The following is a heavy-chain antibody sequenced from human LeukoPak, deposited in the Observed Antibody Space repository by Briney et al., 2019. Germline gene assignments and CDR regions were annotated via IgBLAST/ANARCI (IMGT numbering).Heavy chain of an antibody. CDR3: ASRSAITYYDILTGYYKTDYFDY. D-gene: IGHD3-9*01. CDR1: GGSFSGYY. Sequence: SETLSLTCAVYGGSFSGYYWSWIRQPPGKGLEWIGRIYTSGSTNYNPSLKSRVTISVGTSKNQFSLKLSSVTAADTAVYYCASRSAITYYDILTGYYKTDYFDYWGQGTLVTVSS. CDR2: IYTSGST. J-gene: IGHJ4*02. V-gene: IGHV4-4*08.